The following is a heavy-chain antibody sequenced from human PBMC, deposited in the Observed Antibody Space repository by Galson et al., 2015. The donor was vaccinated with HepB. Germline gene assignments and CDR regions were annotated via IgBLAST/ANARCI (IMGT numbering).Heavy chain of an antibody. J-gene: IGHJ3*02. Sequence: SLRLSCAASGLTFSSYGMHWVRQAPGKGLEWVAVIWYGGSNKYYADSVKGRFSIFRDNSKNTLYLQMNSLRAEDTAVYYCARERINIADEGSALDIWGQGTMVTVSS. CDR2: IWYGGSNK. D-gene: IGHD6-13*01. CDR3: ARERINIADEGSALDI. V-gene: IGHV3-33*01. CDR1: GLTFSSYG.